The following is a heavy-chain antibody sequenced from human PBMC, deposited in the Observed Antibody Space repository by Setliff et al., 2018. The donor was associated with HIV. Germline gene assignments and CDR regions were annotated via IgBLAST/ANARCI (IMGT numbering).Heavy chain of an antibody. J-gene: IGHJ4*02. CDR2: VSYSGAAMYT. CDR1: GGSSIANTFA. V-gene: IGHV4-39*07. Sequence: ETLSLTCSVSGGSSIANTFASTWIRQSPGKGLEYIGDVSYSGAAMYTNYNPSLESRVTVSEDTSRHQFSLKLTSVTADDTGIYYCARGPPFAYWGQGLRVTVSS. CDR3: ARGPPFAY.